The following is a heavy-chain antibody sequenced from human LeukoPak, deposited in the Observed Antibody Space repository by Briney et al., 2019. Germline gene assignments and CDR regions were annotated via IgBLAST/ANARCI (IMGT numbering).Heavy chain of an antibody. J-gene: IGHJ5*02. CDR2: ISAYNGNT. CDR1: GYTFTRYY. V-gene: IGHV1-18*04. CDR3: ARDHEPGYYDSSGYPT. Sequence: ASVKVSCKASGYTFTRYYMHWVRQAPGSGLEWMGWISAYNGNTNYAQKLQGRVTMTTDTSTSTAYMELRSLRSDDTAVYYCARDHEPGYYDSSGYPTWGQGTLVTVSS. D-gene: IGHD3-22*01.